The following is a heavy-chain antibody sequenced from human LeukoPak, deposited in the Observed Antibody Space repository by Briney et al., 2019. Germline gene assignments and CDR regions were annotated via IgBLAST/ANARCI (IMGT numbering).Heavy chain of an antibody. CDR3: ARVNYDILTGYSRVRMDV. J-gene: IGHJ6*02. D-gene: IGHD3-9*01. CDR1: GGSISSSSYY. Sequence: SETLSLTCTVSGGSISSSSYYWGWIRQPPGKGLEWIGSIYYSGSTYYNPSLKSRVTISVDTSKNQFSLKLSSVTAADTAVYYCARVNYDILTGYSRVRMDVWGQGTTVTVS. CDR2: IYYSGST. V-gene: IGHV4-39*01.